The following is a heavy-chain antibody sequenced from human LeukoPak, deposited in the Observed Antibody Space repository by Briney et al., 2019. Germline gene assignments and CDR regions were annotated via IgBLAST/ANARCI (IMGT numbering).Heavy chain of an antibody. Sequence: ASVKVSCKASGYTFTSYGISWVRQAPGQGLEWMGWISAYNGNTNYTQKLQGRVTMTTDTSTSTDYMELRSLRSDDTAVYYCARVGGYSSGWPFDYWGQGTLVTVSS. D-gene: IGHD6-19*01. CDR1: GYTFTSYG. CDR2: ISAYNGNT. V-gene: IGHV1-18*01. J-gene: IGHJ4*02. CDR3: ARVGGYSSGWPFDY.